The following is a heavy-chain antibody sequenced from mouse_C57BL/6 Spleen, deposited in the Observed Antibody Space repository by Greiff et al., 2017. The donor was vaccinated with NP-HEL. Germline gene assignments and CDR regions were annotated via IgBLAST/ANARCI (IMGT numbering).Heavy chain of an antibody. V-gene: IGHV1-69*01. Sequence: VQLQQPGAELVKPGASVKLSCKASGYTFTSYWMHWVKQRPGQGLEWIGEIDPSDSYTNYNQKFKGKSTLTVDKSSSTAYMQLSSLTSEDSAVYYCARSYDGYSLFAYWGQGTLVTVSA. CDR3: ARSYDGYSLFAY. CDR1: GYTFTSYW. J-gene: IGHJ3*01. CDR2: IDPSDSYT. D-gene: IGHD2-3*01.